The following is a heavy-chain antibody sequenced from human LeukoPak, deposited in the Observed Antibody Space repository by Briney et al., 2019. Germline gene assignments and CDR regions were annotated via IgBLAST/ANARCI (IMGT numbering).Heavy chain of an antibody. CDR3: ARRYYGSGSYYNYYYYYYYMDV. D-gene: IGHD3-10*01. J-gene: IGHJ6*03. CDR1: GYTFTSYD. Sequence: ASVKVSCKASGYTFTSYDINWVRQATGQGLEWMGRMNPNSGNTGYAQKFQGRVTMTRNTSISTAYMELSSLRSEDTAVYYCARRYYGSGSYYNYYYYYYYMDVWGKGTTVTISS. V-gene: IGHV1-8*01. CDR2: MNPNSGNT.